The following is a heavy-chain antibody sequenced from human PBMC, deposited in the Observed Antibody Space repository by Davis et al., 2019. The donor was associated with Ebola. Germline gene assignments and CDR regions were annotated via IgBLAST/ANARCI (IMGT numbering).Heavy chain of an antibody. CDR3: VRPGSGSYTPDFDS. CDR1: GFTFSSYA. J-gene: IGHJ4*02. Sequence: GESLKISCAASGFTFSSYAMSWVRQAPGKGLEWVSIIYSDGSTSYGDSVKGRFTISRDNIKKSLYLQMNSLRTEDTAFYYCVRPGSGSYTPDFDSWGQGILVTVSS. D-gene: IGHD3-10*01. V-gene: IGHV3-23*01. CDR2: IYSDGST.